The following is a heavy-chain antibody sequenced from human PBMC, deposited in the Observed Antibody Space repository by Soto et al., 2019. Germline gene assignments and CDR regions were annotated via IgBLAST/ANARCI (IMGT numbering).Heavy chain of an antibody. CDR1: RRSCYF. CDR3: ARHTPRRRQQLVHYYYYGMDV. D-gene: IGHD6-13*01. J-gene: IGHJ6*02. CDR2: IYYSGST. V-gene: IGHV4-39*01. Sequence: RRSCYFVCWIRRHQRKGLEWIGSIYYSGSTYYNPSLKSRVTISVDTSKNQFSLKLSSVTAADTAVYYCARHTPRRRQQLVHYYYYGMDVWCQCNTVT.